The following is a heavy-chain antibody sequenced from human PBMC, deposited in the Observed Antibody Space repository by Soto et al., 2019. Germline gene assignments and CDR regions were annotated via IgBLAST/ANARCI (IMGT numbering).Heavy chain of an antibody. CDR3: ARAVAGGVYYYYGMDV. CDR1: GGTFSSYA. J-gene: IGHJ6*02. CDR2: IIPIFGTA. V-gene: IGHV1-69*13. Sequence: SVKVSCKASGGTFSSYAINWVRQAPGQGLEWMGGIIPIFGTADYAQKFQGRVTITADESTSTAYMELSSLRSEDTAVYYCARAVAGGVYYYYGMDVWGQGTTVTVYS. D-gene: IGHD6-19*01.